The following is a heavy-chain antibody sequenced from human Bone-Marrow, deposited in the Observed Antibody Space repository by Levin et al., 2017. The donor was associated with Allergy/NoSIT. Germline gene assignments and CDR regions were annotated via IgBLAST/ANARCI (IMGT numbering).Heavy chain of an antibody. CDR3: LGAPPQCGDGVCFVGSFDV. CDR2: IGTTGHT. D-gene: IGHD2-21*02. J-gene: IGHJ3*01. V-gene: IGHV3-13*01. Sequence: PGGSLRLSCAASGFSVSGSDMHWVRQCRGKGLEWVSVIGTTGHTYYPDSVRGRFIISRENDQNSLHLQMNNLSPGDTAVYYCLGAPPQCGDGVCFVGSFDVWGPGTTVTVSS. CDR1: GFSVSGSD.